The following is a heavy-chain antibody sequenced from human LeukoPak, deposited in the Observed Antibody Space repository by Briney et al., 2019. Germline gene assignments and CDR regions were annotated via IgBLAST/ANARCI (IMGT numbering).Heavy chain of an antibody. Sequence: SGPTLVKPTQTLTLTCTFSGFSLSTNGVGVGWIRQPPGKALEWLAVIYWDNDRRYSPSLKSRLTITKDTSKNQVVLTLTNIDPVDTATYYCAHGRYRSGSWDFGDFDYWGQGTLVTVSS. J-gene: IGHJ4*02. CDR3: AHGRYRSGSWDFGDFDY. V-gene: IGHV2-5*02. CDR1: GFSLSTNGVG. D-gene: IGHD3-10*01. CDR2: IYWDNDR.